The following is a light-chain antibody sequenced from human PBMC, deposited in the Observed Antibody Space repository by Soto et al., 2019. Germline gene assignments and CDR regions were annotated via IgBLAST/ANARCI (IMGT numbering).Light chain of an antibody. V-gene: IGLV2-11*01. Sequence: QSVLTQPRSVSGSPGQSVTISCTGTSSDVGDYNYVSWYQQHPGKAPKLMIYDVTRRPSGVPDRFSGSKSGNTASLTISGLQAEDEADYYCCSYAGSYTRVFGGGTKLTVL. CDR3: CSYAGSYTRV. CDR2: DVT. CDR1: SSDVGDYNY. J-gene: IGLJ3*02.